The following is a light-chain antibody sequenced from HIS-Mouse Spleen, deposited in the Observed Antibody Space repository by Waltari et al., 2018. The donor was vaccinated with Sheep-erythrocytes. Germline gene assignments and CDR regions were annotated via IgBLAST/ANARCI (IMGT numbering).Light chain of an antibody. V-gene: IGLV2-11*01. J-gene: IGLJ1*01. CDR1: SRHGDGYNY. Sequence: QSALTQPRSVSGSPGQSDTISCPGTSRHGDGYNYVSWYQQHPGKAPKLMIYDVSKRPSGVPDRFSGSKSGNTASLTISGLQAEDEADYYCCSYAGSYTYVFGTGTKVTVL. CDR2: DVS. CDR3: CSYAGSYTYV.